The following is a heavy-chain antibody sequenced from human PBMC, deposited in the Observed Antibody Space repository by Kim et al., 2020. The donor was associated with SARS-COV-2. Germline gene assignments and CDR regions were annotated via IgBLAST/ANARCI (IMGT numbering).Heavy chain of an antibody. J-gene: IGHJ6*02. CDR1: GFTFSSYG. Sequence: GGSLRLSCAVSGFTFSSYGMHWVRQAPGKGLEWVAVISYDGSNKYYADSVKGRFTISRDSSKSTLYLQMNSLRAEDTAVYYCATTVDTGMVGGMDVWGQGTTVIVSS. V-gene: IGHV3-33*05. CDR2: ISYDGSNK. D-gene: IGHD5-18*01. CDR3: ATTVDTGMVGGMDV.